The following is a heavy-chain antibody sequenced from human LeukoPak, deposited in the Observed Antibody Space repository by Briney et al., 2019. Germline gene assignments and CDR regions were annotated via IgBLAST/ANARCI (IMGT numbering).Heavy chain of an antibody. CDR2: TRWNSGTI. D-gene: IGHD5-18*01. V-gene: IGHV3-9*03. J-gene: IGHJ4*02. CDR3: AKDSRPRFDTSRRYSFDY. Sequence: ALKISCAASGFTFDDYAMHWVRQAPGKGLEWVAGTRWNSGTIAYGDSVKGRLTISRDNAKDSLWLQMNSLRAEDMALYYCAKDSRPRFDTSRRYSFDYWGQGTLVTVSS. CDR1: GFTFDDYA.